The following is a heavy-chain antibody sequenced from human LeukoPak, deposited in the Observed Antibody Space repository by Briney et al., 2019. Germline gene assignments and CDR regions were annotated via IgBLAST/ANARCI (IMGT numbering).Heavy chain of an antibody. CDR2: ISYDGSNK. V-gene: IGHV3-30*04. D-gene: IGHD3-16*01. CDR3: ARWGSRLPFDY. Sequence: GGSLRLSCAASGFTFSSYAMHWVRQAPGKGLEWVAVISYDGSNKYYADSVKGRFTISGDNSKNTLYLQMNSLRAEDTAVYYCARWGSRLPFDYWGQGTLVTVSS. J-gene: IGHJ4*02. CDR1: GFTFSSYA.